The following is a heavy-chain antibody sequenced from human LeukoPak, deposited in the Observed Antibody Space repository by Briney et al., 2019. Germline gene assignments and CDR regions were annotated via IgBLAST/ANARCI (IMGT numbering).Heavy chain of an antibody. Sequence: PSETLSLTCTVSGGSFSSYYWSWIRQPPGKGLEWIGYIYYSGSTIYNPSLKSRVAISVDASKNQFSLKLSSVTAADTAVYYCARGGGRYYDFWSGYSDYWGQGTLVTVSS. CDR1: GGSFSSYY. D-gene: IGHD3-3*01. CDR2: IYYSGST. J-gene: IGHJ4*02. CDR3: ARGGGRYYDFWSGYSDY. V-gene: IGHV4-59*12.